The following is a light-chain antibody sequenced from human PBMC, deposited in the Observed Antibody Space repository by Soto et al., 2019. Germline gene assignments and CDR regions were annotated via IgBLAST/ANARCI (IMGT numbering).Light chain of an antibody. CDR1: QSISTW. CDR2: KTS. Sequence: DSLMPPSPSFLSASVGDIFPITFRARQSISTWVAWYQQKPAKAPKLLIYKTSSLESGVPSTFRGSGSGTAFTLPISGLQPADFASYYCEQHNTYFSVTCGRGTKVDLK. J-gene: IGKJ3*01. V-gene: IGKV1-5*03. CDR3: EQHNTYFSVT.